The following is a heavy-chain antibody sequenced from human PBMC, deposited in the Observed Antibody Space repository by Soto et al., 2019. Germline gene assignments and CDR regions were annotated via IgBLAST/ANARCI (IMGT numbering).Heavy chain of an antibody. CDR1: GYTFTSYG. CDR3: ARDRLGATGDY. Sequence: ASVKVSCKASGYTFTSYGISWVRQAPGQGLEWMGWISAYNTNTNYAQKLQGRVTMTTDTSTSTSYMELRSLRSDDTAVYFCARDRLGATGDYWGQGTLVAVSS. V-gene: IGHV1-18*01. J-gene: IGHJ4*02. D-gene: IGHD1-26*01. CDR2: ISAYNTNT.